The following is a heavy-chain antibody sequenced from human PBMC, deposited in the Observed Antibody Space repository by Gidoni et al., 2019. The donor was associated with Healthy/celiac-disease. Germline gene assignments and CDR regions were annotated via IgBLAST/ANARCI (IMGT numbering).Heavy chain of an antibody. Sequence: EVQLVESVGGLVQPGGSLRLSCAASGFTFSSYSLTWVRQAPGKGLEWVSYSSSSSSTIYYADSVKGRLTISRDNAKNSLYLQMNSLRAEDTAVYYCARVPAHRYSYGPDDAFDIWGQGTMVTVSS. J-gene: IGHJ3*02. D-gene: IGHD5-18*01. CDR1: GFTFSSYS. CDR3: ARVPAHRYSYGPDDAFDI. V-gene: IGHV3-48*04. CDR2: SSSSSSTI.